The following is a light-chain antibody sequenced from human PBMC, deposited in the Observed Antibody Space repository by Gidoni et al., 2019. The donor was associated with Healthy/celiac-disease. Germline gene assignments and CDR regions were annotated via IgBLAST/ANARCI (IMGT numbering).Light chain of an antibody. V-gene: IGLV3-21*02. CDR1: NIGSKS. CDR3: QVWDSSSDHVV. J-gene: IGLJ2*01. CDR2: DDS. Sequence: SSVLPQPPPVSEAPGQTARITCGGNNIGSKSVHWYQQKPGQAPVLVVYDDSDRPSGIPERFSGSNSGNTATLTISRVEAGDEADYYCQVWDSSSDHVVFGGGTKLTVL.